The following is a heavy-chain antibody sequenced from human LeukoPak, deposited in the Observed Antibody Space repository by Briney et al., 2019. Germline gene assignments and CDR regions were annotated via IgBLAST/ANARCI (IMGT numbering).Heavy chain of an antibody. Sequence: GASVKVSCKASGYTFTSYDINWVRQATGQGLVWMGWMNPNSGNTGYAQKFQGTVTMTRNTSISTAYMELSSLRSEDTAVYYCAREGSQWCPLGYCSGVDWFDPWGQGTLVTVSS. J-gene: IGHJ5*02. CDR1: GYTFTSYD. CDR2: MNPNSGNT. CDR3: AREGSQWCPLGYCSGVDWFDP. V-gene: IGHV1-8*01. D-gene: IGHD2-15*01.